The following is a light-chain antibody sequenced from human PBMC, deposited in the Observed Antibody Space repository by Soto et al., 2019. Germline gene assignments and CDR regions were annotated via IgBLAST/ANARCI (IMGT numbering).Light chain of an antibody. CDR3: AARDDSVNGVV. CDR2: YDD. V-gene: IGLV1-36*01. J-gene: IGLJ2*01. Sequence: QSVLTQPPSVSDAPRQRVTISCSGSSSNIGNNAVNWYQQLPGKAPKLLIYYDDLLPSGVSDRFSGSKSGTSASLAISGLQSEDEADYYCAARDDSVNGVVFGGGTKLTVL. CDR1: SSNIGNNA.